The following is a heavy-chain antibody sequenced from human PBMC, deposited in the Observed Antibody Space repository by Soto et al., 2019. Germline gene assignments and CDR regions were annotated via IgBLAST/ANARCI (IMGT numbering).Heavy chain of an antibody. Sequence: QVQLVQSGAEVKKPGSSVKVSCKASGGTFRSYVTSWVRQAPGQGLEWLGGIIPMYGTTYYPQTFQGRVTISADESTSTAFRELSSLRSEDTAVYYCARIGTLDWIDDYWGQGTLVTVSS. CDR3: ARIGTLDWIDDY. CDR1: GGTFRSYV. V-gene: IGHV1-69*12. D-gene: IGHD1-1*01. J-gene: IGHJ4*02. CDR2: IIPMYGTT.